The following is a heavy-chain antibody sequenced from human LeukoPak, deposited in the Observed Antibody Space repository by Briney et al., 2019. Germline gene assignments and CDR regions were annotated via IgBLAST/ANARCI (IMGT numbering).Heavy chain of an antibody. J-gene: IGHJ4*02. CDR1: GFTFSSYG. D-gene: IGHD5-12*01. CDR3: AKDYSGYDLFDC. V-gene: IGHV3-33*06. Sequence: GGSLRLSCAASGFTFSSYGMHWVRQAPGKGLEWVAVIWYDGSNKYYADSVKGRFTISRDNSKKTLYLQMTSLRAEDTAVYYCAKDYSGYDLFDCWGQGTLVTVSS. CDR2: IWYDGSNK.